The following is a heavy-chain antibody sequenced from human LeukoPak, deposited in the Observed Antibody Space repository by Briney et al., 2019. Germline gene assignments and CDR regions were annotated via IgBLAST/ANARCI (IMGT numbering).Heavy chain of an antibody. CDR3: ARRYCSSTSCPFDY. CDR2: IYHSGST. V-gene: IGHV4-59*11. D-gene: IGHD2-2*01. CDR1: GGSISSHY. J-gene: IGHJ4*02. Sequence: SETLSLTCTVSGGSISSHYWSWIRQPPGKGLEWIGYIYHSGSTNYNPSLKSRVTISVDTSKPQFSLKLSSVTAADTAVYYCARRYCSSTSCPFDYWGQGTLVTVSS.